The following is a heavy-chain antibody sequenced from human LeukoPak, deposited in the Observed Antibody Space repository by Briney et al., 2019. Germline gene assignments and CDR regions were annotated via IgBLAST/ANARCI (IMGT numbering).Heavy chain of an antibody. V-gene: IGHV1-8*01. D-gene: IGHD3-10*01. CDR3: ARGEHYYGSGSRQVDY. J-gene: IGHJ4*02. CDR1: GYTFTSYD. CDR2: MNPNSGNT. Sequence: ASVKVSCKASGYTFTSYDINWVRQATGQGLEWMGWMNPNSGNTGYAQKLQGRVTMTRNTSISTAYMELSSLRSEDTAVYYCARGEHYYGSGSRQVDYWGQGTLVTASS.